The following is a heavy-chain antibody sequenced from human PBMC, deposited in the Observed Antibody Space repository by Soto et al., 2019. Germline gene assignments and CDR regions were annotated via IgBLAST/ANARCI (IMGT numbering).Heavy chain of an antibody. CDR1: GFTFSSYA. J-gene: IGHJ4*02. CDR3: ATAGGSDYDILTGSVDY. V-gene: IGHV3-23*01. Sequence: PGGSLRLSCASSGFTFSSYAMSWVRQAPGKGLEWVSAISGSGGSTHYPDSVKGRFTISRDNPKNTLYLQMNSLRAEDTAVYYCATAGGSDYDILTGSVDYWGQGTLVNVSS. D-gene: IGHD3-9*01. CDR2: ISGSGGST.